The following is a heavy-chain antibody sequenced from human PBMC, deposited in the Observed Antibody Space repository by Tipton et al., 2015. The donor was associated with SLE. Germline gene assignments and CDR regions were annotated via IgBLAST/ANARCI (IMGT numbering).Heavy chain of an antibody. D-gene: IGHD3-22*01. CDR2: ISLGGST. Sequence: TLSLTCAVYGGSFSGYYWTWIRRPPGKGLEWIGEISLGGSTNYNPSLKSRVTISVDTSKNQFSLKLSSVTAADTAVYFCARGELIEGFDPWGQGTLVTVAA. CDR1: GGSFSGYY. V-gene: IGHV4-34*01. J-gene: IGHJ5*02. CDR3: ARGELIEGFDP.